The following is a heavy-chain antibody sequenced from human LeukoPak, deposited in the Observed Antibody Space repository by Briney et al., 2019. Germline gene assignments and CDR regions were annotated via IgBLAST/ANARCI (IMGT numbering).Heavy chain of an antibody. V-gene: IGHV1-46*01. CDR1: GYTFTSYY. D-gene: IGHD5-12*01. CDR2: INPSGGST. Sequence: ASVKVSRKASGYTFTSYYMHWVRQAPGQGLEWMGIINPSGGSTSYAQKFQGRVTMTRDTSTSTVYMELSSLRSEDTAVYYCARDRPFGGYSGYEGLDYWGQGTLVTVSS. J-gene: IGHJ4*02. CDR3: ARDRPFGGYSGYEGLDY.